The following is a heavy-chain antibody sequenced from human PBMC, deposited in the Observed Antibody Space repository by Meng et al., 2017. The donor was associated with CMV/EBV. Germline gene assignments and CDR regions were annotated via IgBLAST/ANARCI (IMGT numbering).Heavy chain of an antibody. Sequence: ASVKVSCKASGYTFTSYDINWVRQATGQGLEWMGWMNPNSGNTGYAQKFQSRVTMTRNTSISTAYMELSSPRSEDTAVYYCARGPRLRRLFPPPRPYYYYYGMDVWGQGTTVTVSS. J-gene: IGHJ6*02. CDR2: MNPNSGNT. D-gene: IGHD3-22*01. CDR3: ARGPRLRRLFPPPRPYYYYYGMDV. CDR1: GYTFTSYD. V-gene: IGHV1-8*01.